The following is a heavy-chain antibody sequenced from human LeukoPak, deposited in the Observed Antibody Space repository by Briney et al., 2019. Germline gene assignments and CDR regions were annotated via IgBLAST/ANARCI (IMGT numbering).Heavy chain of an antibody. Sequence: GGSLRLSCAASGFTFSSYWMSWVRQAPGRGLEWVANIKQDGSEKYYVDSVKGRFTISRDNAKKSVYLHMSSLRAEDTALYYCARLSAYYYGSYFYYYMDVWGKGTTVTVSS. CDR3: ARLSAYYYGSYFYYYMDV. V-gene: IGHV3-7*01. D-gene: IGHD3-10*01. J-gene: IGHJ6*03. CDR2: IKQDGSEK. CDR1: GFTFSSYW.